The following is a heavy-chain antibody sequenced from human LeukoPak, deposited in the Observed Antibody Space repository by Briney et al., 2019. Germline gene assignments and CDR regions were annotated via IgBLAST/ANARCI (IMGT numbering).Heavy chain of an antibody. CDR2: INHSGST. CDR3: ARGGDYVNPHYFDY. D-gene: IGHD4-17*01. CDR1: GGSFSGYY. V-gene: IGHV4-34*01. J-gene: IGHJ4*02. Sequence: SETLSLTCAVYGGSFSGYYWSWIRQPPGKGLEWIGEINHSGSTNYNPSLKSRVTISVDTSKNQFSLKLSSVTAADTAVYYCARGGDYVNPHYFDYWGQGTLVTVSS.